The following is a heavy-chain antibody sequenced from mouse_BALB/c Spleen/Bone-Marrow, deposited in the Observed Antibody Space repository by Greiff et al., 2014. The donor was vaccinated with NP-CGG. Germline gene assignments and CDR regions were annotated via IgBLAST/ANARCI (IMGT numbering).Heavy chain of an antibody. V-gene: IGHV1-69*02. Sequence: VHLVESGAELVKPGASVKLSCKASGYTFTSYWMHWVKQRPGQGLEWIGEIDPSDSYTNYNQKFKGKATLTVDKSSSTAYMQLSSLTSEDSAVYYCARGLYGNSGYWGQGTTLTVSS. CDR1: GYTFTSYW. CDR3: ARGLYGNSGY. CDR2: IDPSDSYT. J-gene: IGHJ2*01. D-gene: IGHD2-1*01.